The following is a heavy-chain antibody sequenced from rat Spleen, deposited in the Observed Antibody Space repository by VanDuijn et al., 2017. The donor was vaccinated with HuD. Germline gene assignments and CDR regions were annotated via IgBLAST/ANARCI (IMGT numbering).Heavy chain of an antibody. CDR3: TREGHTMDRATYWFAY. D-gene: IGHD1-9*01. Sequence: QVQVKESGPGLVQPSQTLSLTCTVSGFSLTSDGVSWVRQPPGKGLEWIAAVSSGGNTYYDSTLKSRLSISRDTSKSQVLLKIYCLQTEDTAIYFCTREGHTMDRATYWFAYWGQGTLVTVSS. CDR1: GFSLTSDG. CDR2: VSSGGNT. V-gene: IGHV2S12*01. J-gene: IGHJ3*01.